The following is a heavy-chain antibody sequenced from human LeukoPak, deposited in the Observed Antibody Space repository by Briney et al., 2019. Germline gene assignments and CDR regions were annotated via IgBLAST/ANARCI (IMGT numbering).Heavy chain of an antibody. J-gene: IGHJ4*02. Sequence: PGGSLRLSCAASGFTFSSYGMHWVRQAPGKGLEWVAVIWYDGSNKYYADSVKGRFTISRDNSKNTLYLQMNSLRAEDTAVYYCARAIRRYCSGGSCDNFDYWGQGTLVTVSS. D-gene: IGHD2-15*01. CDR1: GFTFSSYG. V-gene: IGHV3-30*19. CDR2: IWYDGSNK. CDR3: ARAIRRYCSGGSCDNFDY.